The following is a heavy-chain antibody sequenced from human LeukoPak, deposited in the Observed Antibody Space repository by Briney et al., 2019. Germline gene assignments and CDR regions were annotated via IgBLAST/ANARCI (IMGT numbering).Heavy chain of an antibody. CDR2: IHYSGIT. Sequence: PSETLSLTCTVSGGSMSSHYWNWIRQPPGKGLEWIGHIHYSGITNYKPSLKSRVTISVDTSKNQFSLRLSSAAAADTAVYYCASCSSSVSYYYYMDVWGKGTTVTVSS. D-gene: IGHD6-6*01. CDR1: GGSMSSHY. CDR3: ASCSSSVSYYYYMDV. J-gene: IGHJ6*03. V-gene: IGHV4-59*11.